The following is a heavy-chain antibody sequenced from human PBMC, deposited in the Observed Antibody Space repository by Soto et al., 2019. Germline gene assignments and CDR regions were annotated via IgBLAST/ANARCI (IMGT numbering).Heavy chain of an antibody. CDR3: ARPYDSTQGGPPRNWYFDL. CDR1: GYSFTSYW. J-gene: IGHJ2*01. V-gene: IGHV5-51*01. CDR2: IYPGDSDT. D-gene: IGHD3-22*01. Sequence: GESLKISCKGSGYSFTSYWIGWVRQMPGKGLEWMGIIYPGDSDTRYSPSFQGQVTISADKSISTAYLQWSSLKASDTAMYYCARPYDSTQGGPPRNWYFDLWGRGTLVTVYS.